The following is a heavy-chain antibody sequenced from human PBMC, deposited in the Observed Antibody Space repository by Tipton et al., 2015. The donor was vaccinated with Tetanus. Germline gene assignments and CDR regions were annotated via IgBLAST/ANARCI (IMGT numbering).Heavy chain of an antibody. D-gene: IGHD2-2*01. J-gene: IGHJ6*03. CDR1: GDSIRSEDYY. CDR2: IYYSGST. V-gene: IGHV4-30-4*01. CDR3: YRLTCSSPSCYYYSYYYVDV. Sequence: TLSLTCSVSGDSIRSEDYYWGWIRQSPGKGLEWLGYIYYSGSTYNNPSLKSRVSISLDASKNQFSLSLNSVTAADSATYYCYRLTCSSPSCYYYSYYYVDVWGTGTAVAVSS.